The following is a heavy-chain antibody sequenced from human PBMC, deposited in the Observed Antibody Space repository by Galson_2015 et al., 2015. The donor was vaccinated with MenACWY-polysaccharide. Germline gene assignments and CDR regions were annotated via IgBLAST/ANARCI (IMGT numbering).Heavy chain of an antibody. J-gene: IGHJ4*02. V-gene: IGHV3-23*01. D-gene: IGHD7-27*01. CDR1: GFTFTNTD. CDR2: FSDGGGST. CDR3: AKMSWGHGGGGGDY. Sequence: SLRLSCAVSGFTFTNTDMSWVRQAPGKGLEWVSSFSDGGGSTYYADSVKGRFAISRDNSKNVMYLQMNSLRAEDTAVYYCAKMSWGHGGGGGDYWGQGTLVTVSS.